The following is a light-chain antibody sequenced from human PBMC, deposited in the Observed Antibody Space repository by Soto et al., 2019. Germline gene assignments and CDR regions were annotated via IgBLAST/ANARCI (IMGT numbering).Light chain of an antibody. CDR1: QSISSSY. CDR2: GAS. J-gene: IGKJ5*01. CDR3: QQDYNLPIT. V-gene: IGKV3D-7*01. Sequence: EVVLTQSPATLSFSPGEGATLSCRVSQSISSSYLSWYQQRPGQAPRLLIYGASTRATGIPARFSGSGRGSGTDFTLTISSLKPEDFAVYYCQQDYNLPITFGQGTRLEI.